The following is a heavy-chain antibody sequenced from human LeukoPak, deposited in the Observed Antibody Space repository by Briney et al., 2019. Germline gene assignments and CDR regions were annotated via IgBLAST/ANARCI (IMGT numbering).Heavy chain of an antibody. CDR1: GGSFSGYY. CDR2: INHSGST. V-gene: IGHV4-34*01. CDR3: ARAIVVVPAANLKHFDY. D-gene: IGHD2-2*01. J-gene: IGHJ4*02. Sequence: SETLSLTCAVYGGSFSGYYWSWIRQPPGKGLEWMGEINHSGSTNYNPSLKSRVTISVDTSKNQFSLKLSSVTAADTAVYYCARAIVVVPAANLKHFDYWGQGTLVTVSS.